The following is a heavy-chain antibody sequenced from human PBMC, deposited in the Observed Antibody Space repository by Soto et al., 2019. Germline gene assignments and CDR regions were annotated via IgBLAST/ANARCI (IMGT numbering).Heavy chain of an antibody. Sequence: GGSLRLSCAASGFTFSSYAMSWGRRAQGKGLEWVSASSGNGADRTYADAVGGMLGISSDNSKDTLFRQMNSPQADDTAVDSCGKEGRGSGWFVCSYWRQGILVTVAS. CDR2: SSGNGADR. J-gene: IGHJ4*02. CDR3: GKEGRGSGWFVCSY. V-gene: IGHV3-23*01. D-gene: IGHD6-19*01. CDR1: GFTFSSYA.